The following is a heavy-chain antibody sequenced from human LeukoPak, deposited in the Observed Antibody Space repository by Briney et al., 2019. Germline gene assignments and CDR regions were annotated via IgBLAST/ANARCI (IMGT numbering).Heavy chain of an antibody. D-gene: IGHD3-16*01. CDR3: GRSDLFTFASDI. V-gene: IGHV2-26*01. Sequence: GSGPTLVNPTETLTLTCTVSGFSLSNARMGVSWIRQPPGKALEWLAHIFSNDEKSYSTSLKSRLTISKDTSKSQVVLTMTNMAREDTATYYCGRSDLFTFASDIWGQGTMVTVSS. CDR1: GFSLSNARMG. J-gene: IGHJ3*02. CDR2: IFSNDEK.